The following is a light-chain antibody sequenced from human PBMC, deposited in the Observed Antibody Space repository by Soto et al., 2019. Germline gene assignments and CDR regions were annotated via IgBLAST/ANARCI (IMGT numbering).Light chain of an antibody. Sequence: EIVLTQSPATVSLSPGERATLSCRASQSVSSYLAWYQQKPGQAPRLLIYDASNRATGIPARFSGSGSGTDFTLTISSLEPEDFAVYYCQQRSNWPPTWTFGQGTKVDIK. J-gene: IGKJ1*01. V-gene: IGKV3-11*01. CDR3: QQRSNWPPTWT. CDR1: QSVSSY. CDR2: DAS.